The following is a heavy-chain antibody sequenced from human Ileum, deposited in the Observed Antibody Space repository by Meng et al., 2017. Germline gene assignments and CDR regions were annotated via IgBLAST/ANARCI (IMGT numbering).Heavy chain of an antibody. CDR1: GGSFSGYY. CDR3: ARGGGRYGPDFDY. J-gene: IGHJ4*02. CDR2: INHSGST. D-gene: IGHD3-16*01. V-gene: IGHV4-34*01. Sequence: QVQLQQWGAGLFKPSETLSLTCAVYGGSFSGYYWSCIRQPPGKGLEWIGEINHSGSTNYNPSLKSRVTISVDTSKNQFSLKLSSVTAADTAVYYCARGGGRYGPDFDYWGQGTLVTVSS.